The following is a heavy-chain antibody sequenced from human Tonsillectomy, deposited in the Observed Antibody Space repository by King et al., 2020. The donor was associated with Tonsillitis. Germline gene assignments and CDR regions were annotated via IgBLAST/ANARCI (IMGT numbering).Heavy chain of an antibody. J-gene: IGHJ5*02. CDR3: ARGYYKFSFDP. D-gene: IGHD3/OR15-3a*01. CDR2: IYTSGST. Sequence: QLQESGPGLVKPSQTLSLTCTVSGGSISSGIYYWSWIRQPAGQGLEWIGRIYTSGSTNINSSLKSRVTISVDTSKNQISLRLTSVTAADTAVYFCARGYYKFSFDPWGQGTLVTVSS. V-gene: IGHV4-61*02. CDR1: GGSISSGIYY.